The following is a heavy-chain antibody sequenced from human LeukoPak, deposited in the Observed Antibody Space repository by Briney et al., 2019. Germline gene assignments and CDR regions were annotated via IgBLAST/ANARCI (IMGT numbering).Heavy chain of an antibody. D-gene: IGHD4-17*01. CDR3: GRSTTAAPGY. V-gene: IGHV3-74*01. J-gene: IGHJ4*02. CDR2: INSDGSTT. CDR1: GFTFSSHW. Sequence: QPGGSLRLSCAASGFTFSSHWMHWVRQAPGKGLVWVSRINSDGSTTTYADSVKGRFTISRDNAKNTLYLQMNSLRAEDTAVYFCGRSTTAAPGYWGQGTLVTVSS.